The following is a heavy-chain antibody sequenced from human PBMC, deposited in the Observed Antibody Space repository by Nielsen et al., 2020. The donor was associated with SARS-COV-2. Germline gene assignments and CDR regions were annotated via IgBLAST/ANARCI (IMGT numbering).Heavy chain of an antibody. CDR3: ARGYYNVDY. V-gene: IGHV4-59*01. CDR2: MFYNGRT. J-gene: IGHJ4*02. CDR1: GGSISSDY. D-gene: IGHD3-10*01. Sequence: SETLSLTCTVSGGSISSDYWSWIRQPPGKGLEWIGYMFYNGRTNYSPSLKSRVTMSVETSKKRFSLELTSVTPADTAVYYCARGYYNVDYWGQGILVNVSS.